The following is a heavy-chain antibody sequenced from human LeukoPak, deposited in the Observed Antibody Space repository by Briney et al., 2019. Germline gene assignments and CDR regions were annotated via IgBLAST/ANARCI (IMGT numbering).Heavy chain of an antibody. CDR3: ARDRYDYVWGSLDY. CDR2: ISYDGPNK. D-gene: IGHD3-16*01. V-gene: IGHV3-30*03. CDR1: GFTFNNYG. J-gene: IGHJ4*02. Sequence: GGSLRLSCAASGFTFNNYGMHWVRQAPGKGLEWVAVISYDGPNKYYADSVKGRFTISRDNAKNSLYLQMNSLRAEDTAVYYCARDRYDYVWGSLDYWGQGTLVTVSS.